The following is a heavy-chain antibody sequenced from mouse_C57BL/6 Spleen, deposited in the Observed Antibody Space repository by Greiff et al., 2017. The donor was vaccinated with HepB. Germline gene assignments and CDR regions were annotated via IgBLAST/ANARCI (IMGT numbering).Heavy chain of an antibody. V-gene: IGHV1-69*01. CDR2: IDPSDSYT. J-gene: IGHJ1*03. CDR3: ARYGGTGPRGFDV. CDR1: GYTFTSYW. Sequence: QVQLQQSGAELVMPGASVKLSCKASGYTFTSYWMHWVKQRPGQGLEWIGEIDPSDSYTNYNQKFKGKSTLTVDKSSSTAYMQLSSLTSEDSAVYYCARYGGTGPRGFDVWGTGTTVTVSS. D-gene: IGHD1-1*01.